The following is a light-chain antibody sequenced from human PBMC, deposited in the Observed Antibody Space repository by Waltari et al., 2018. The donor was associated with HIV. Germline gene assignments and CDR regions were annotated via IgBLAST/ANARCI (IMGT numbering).Light chain of an antibody. J-gene: IGLJ1*01. CDR1: SSDVGGYNY. V-gene: IGLV2-14*01. CDR2: EVS. CDR3: SSYTSSSTYV. Sequence: QSALTQPASVSGSPGQSITISCTGTSSDVGGYNYVSWYQQHPGKAPKLIIDEVSNRPSGVANRFSGSKAGNTASLTISGLQAEDEAGYYCSSYTSSSTYVFGTETTVTVL.